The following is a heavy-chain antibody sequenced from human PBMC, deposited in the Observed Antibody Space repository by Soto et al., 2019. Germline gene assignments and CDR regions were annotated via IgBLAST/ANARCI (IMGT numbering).Heavy chain of an antibody. D-gene: IGHD3-16*01. CDR3: VMLDNYVTPTPQDV. J-gene: IGHJ6*02. V-gene: IGHV1-18*01. CDR1: GYIFVNYG. Sequence: QVQLVQSGDEVKKPGASVKVSCKASGYIFVNYGIAWVRQAPGQGLEWMGWISPDTGNTHAATTIQCRLTMTTDTSTSTAYIDLGSLTSDDTAVYYCVMLDNYVTPTPQDVWGQGTTVTVSS. CDR2: ISPDTGNT.